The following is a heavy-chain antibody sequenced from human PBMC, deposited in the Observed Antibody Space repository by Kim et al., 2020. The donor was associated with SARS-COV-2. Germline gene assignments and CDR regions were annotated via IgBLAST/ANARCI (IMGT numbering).Heavy chain of an antibody. CDR1: GGSISSGGYY. CDR2: IYYSGST. J-gene: IGHJ5*02. CDR3: ARNIGITMIVVVTGWFDP. D-gene: IGHD3-22*01. V-gene: IGHV4-31*03. Sequence: SETLSLTCTVSGGSISSGGYYWSWIRQYPGKGLEWIGYIYYSGSTYYNPSLKSRVTISVDTSKNQFSLKLSSVTAADTAVYYCARNIGITMIVVVTGWFDPWGQGTLVTVSS.